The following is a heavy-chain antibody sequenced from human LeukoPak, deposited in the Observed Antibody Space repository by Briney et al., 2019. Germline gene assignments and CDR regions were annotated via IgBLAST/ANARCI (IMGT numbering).Heavy chain of an antibody. CDR1: GYTFTSYG. CDR2: ISAYNGNT. Sequence: GASVKVSCKASGYTFTSYGISWVRQAPGQGLEWMGLISAYNGNTNYAQKLQGRVTMTTDTSTSTAYMELRSLRSDDTAVYYCARGVGFYCSSTSCYEGLDYWGQGTLVTVSS. V-gene: IGHV1-18*01. CDR3: ARGVGFYCSSTSCYEGLDY. D-gene: IGHD2-2*01. J-gene: IGHJ4*02.